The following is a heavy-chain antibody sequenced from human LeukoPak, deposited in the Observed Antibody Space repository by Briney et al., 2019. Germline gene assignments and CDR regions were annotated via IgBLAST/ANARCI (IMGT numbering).Heavy chain of an antibody. V-gene: IGHV1-2*02. D-gene: IGHD3-10*01. J-gene: IGHJ4*02. Sequence: WASVKVSCKASGYTFSGTGWYLYWLRQAPGQGLECMGWIYPYTGATHYAQKFQGRVAMTRGTSISTAYMELSRLRPDDTAVYYCARDGPAQMVDFDYWGQGTLVTVSS. CDR2: IYPYTGAT. CDR3: ARDGPAQMVDFDY. CDR1: GYTFSGTGWY.